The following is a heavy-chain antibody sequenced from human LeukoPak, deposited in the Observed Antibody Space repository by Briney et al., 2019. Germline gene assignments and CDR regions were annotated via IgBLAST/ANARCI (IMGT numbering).Heavy chain of an antibody. D-gene: IGHD3-10*01. CDR1: GYTLTELS. CDR3: AADLGSGSYYLDY. J-gene: IGHJ4*02. CDR2: FDPEDGET. V-gene: IGHV1-24*01. Sequence: ASVKVSCKVSGYTLTELSMHWVRQAPGKGLEGMGSFDPEDGETIYAQKFQGRVTMTEDTSPDTAYMELSSLRSEDTAVYYCAADLGSGSYYLDYWGQGTLVTVSS.